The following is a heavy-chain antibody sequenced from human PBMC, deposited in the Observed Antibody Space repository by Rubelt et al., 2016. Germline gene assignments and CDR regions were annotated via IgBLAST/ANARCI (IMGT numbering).Heavy chain of an antibody. J-gene: IGHJ4*02. Sequence: QVQLQQWGAGLLKPSETLSLTCAVYGGSFSGYYWSWIRQPPGTGLEWIGEINHSGSTNYNPSLKSRVTISVETSKNQFSLELSSVTAADTAIYYCARRKCSGGACYAFDYWGQGTLVTVSS. CDR3: ARRKCSGGACYAFDY. D-gene: IGHD2-15*01. CDR1: GGSFSGYY. V-gene: IGHV4-34*01. CDR2: INHSGST.